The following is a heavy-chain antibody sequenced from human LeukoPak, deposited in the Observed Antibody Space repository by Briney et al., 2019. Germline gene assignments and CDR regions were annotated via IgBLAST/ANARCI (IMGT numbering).Heavy chain of an antibody. CDR1: GFTFSSYS. J-gene: IGHJ5*02. Sequence: GGSLRLSRAVSGFTFSSYSMTWVRQAPGKGLEWVSAISGSGGSTYYADSVKGRFTISRDNSKNTLYLQMNSLRAEDTAVYYCAKDRSYCSSTSCYNWFDPWGQGTLVTVSS. D-gene: IGHD2-2*01. CDR3: AKDRSYCSSTSCYNWFDP. V-gene: IGHV3-23*01. CDR2: ISGSGGST.